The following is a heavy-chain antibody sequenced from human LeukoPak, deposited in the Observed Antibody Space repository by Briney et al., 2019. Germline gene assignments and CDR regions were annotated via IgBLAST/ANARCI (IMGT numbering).Heavy chain of an antibody. D-gene: IGHD3-3*01. CDR3: ARGVEYYDFWSGYSDLYYFDY. Sequence: PGGSLRLSCAASGFTFGSYDMHWVRQATGKGLEWVSAIGTAGDTYYPGSVKGRFTISRENAKNSLYLQMNSLRAGDTAVYYCARGVEYYDFWSGYSDLYYFDYWGQGTLVTVSS. V-gene: IGHV3-13*01. CDR1: GFTFGSYD. CDR2: IGTAGDT. J-gene: IGHJ4*02.